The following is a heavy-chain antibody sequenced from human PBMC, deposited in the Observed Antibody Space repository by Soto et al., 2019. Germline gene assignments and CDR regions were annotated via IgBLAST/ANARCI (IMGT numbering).Heavy chain of an antibody. J-gene: IGHJ4*02. Sequence: PGGSLRLSCAASGFTFSSYSMNWVRQAPGKGLEWVSYISSSSSTIYYADSVKGRFTISRDNAKNSLYLQMNSLRDEDTAVYYCARDSYDFWSGSDFDYWGQGTLVTVSS. CDR1: GFTFSSYS. CDR3: ARDSYDFWSGSDFDY. CDR2: ISSSSSTI. V-gene: IGHV3-48*02. D-gene: IGHD3-3*01.